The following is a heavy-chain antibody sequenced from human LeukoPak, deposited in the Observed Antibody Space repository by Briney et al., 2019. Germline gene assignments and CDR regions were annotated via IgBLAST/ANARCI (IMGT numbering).Heavy chain of an antibody. Sequence: GGSLRLSCAASGFTFSSYAMHWVRQAPGKGLEWVAVISYDGSNKYYADSVRGRFTISRDNAKNSLYLQMNSLRTEDTAMYYCARGPTRANSSDYWGQGTLVTVSS. CDR3: ARGPTRANSSDY. J-gene: IGHJ4*02. V-gene: IGHV3-30*04. D-gene: IGHD2/OR15-2a*01. CDR1: GFTFSSYA. CDR2: ISYDGSNK.